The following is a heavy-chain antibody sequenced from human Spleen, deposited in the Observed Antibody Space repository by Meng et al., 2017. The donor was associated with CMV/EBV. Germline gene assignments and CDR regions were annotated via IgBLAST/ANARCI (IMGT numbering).Heavy chain of an antibody. J-gene: IGHJ5*02. CDR2: IIPIFGTA. CDR1: GGTFSSYA. Sequence: CKASGGTFSSYAISWVRQAPGQGLEWMGGIIPIFGTANYAQKFQGRVTITTDESTSTAYMELSSLRSEDTAVYYCARDRSKTENWFDPWGQGTLVTVSS. V-gene: IGHV1-69*05. CDR3: ARDRSKTENWFDP.